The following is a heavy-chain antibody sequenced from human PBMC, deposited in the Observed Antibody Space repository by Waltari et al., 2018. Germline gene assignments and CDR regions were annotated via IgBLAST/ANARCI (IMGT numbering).Heavy chain of an antibody. Sequence: QVQLVQSGAEVKKPGASVMVSCKASGYTFTSYYMHWVRQAPGQGLEWMGIINPSGAGTDYAEKFQGRVTMTRDTSTSTVYMELSILRSDDTAVYYCASYGSGSYFYWGQGTLVTVSS. CDR2: INPSGAGT. CDR1: GYTFTSYY. D-gene: IGHD3-10*01. J-gene: IGHJ4*02. CDR3: ASYGSGSYFY. V-gene: IGHV1-46*03.